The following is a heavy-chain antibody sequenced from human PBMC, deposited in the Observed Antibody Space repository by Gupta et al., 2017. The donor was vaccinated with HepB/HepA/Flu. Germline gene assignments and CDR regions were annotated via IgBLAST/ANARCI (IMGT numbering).Heavy chain of an antibody. Sequence: QLHLQESGPGLVKPSETLSLTCTVSSGSINSGTYYWGWIRQPPGKGLEWIGCVSNSGSSYYNPSLKSRVTISVDTSKNQFSLKLSSVTAADAAVYFCARLQDEGYGGLQYYYYYYMDVWGKGTTVTVSS. V-gene: IGHV4-39*01. CDR3: ARLQDEGYGGLQYYYYYYMDV. D-gene: IGHD4-23*01. CDR2: VSNSGSS. CDR1: SGSINSGTYY. J-gene: IGHJ6*03.